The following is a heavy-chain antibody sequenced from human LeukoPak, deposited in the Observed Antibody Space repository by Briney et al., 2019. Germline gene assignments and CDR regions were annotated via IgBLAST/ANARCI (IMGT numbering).Heavy chain of an antibody. CDR1: GFTFSDYY. CDR3: ARDKDCGGDCYYYGMDV. D-gene: IGHD2-21*01. J-gene: IGHJ6*02. CDR2: ISSSGSTI. V-gene: IGHV3-11*01. Sequence: GGSLRLSCAASGFTFSDYYMSWIRQAPGKGLEWVSYISSSGSTIYHADSVKGRFTISKDNAKNSLYLQMNSLRAEDTAVYYCARDKDCGGDCYYYGMDVWGQGTTVTVSS.